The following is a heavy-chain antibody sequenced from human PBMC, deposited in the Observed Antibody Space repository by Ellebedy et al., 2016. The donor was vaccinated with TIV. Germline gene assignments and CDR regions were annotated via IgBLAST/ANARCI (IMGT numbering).Heavy chain of an antibody. CDR3: VTWGQSYGR. CDR1: GFTFSSYS. V-gene: IGHV3-7*03. CDR2: INPDGSAE. D-gene: IGHD3-16*01. Sequence: GESLKISCAASGFTFSSYSMSWVRQAPGKGLEWVAHINPDGSAEYYVDSVTGRFTISRDNAKRSLLLQMNSLRVDDTAVYYCVTWGQSYGRWGQGSLVTISS. J-gene: IGHJ4*02.